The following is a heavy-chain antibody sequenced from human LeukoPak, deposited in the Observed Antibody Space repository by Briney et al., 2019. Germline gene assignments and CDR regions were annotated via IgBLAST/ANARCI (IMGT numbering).Heavy chain of an antibody. CDR1: GFTFSSYG. CDR3: ASAGGSGSFNYYYYYMDV. D-gene: IGHD3-10*01. V-gene: IGHV3-30*02. CDR2: IRYDGSNK. Sequence: PGGSLRLSCAASGFTFSSYGMHWVRQAPGKGLEWVAFIRYDGSNKYYADSVKGRFTISRDNSKNTLYLQMNSLRAEDTAVYYCASAGGSGSFNYYYYYMDVWGKGTTVTISS. J-gene: IGHJ6*03.